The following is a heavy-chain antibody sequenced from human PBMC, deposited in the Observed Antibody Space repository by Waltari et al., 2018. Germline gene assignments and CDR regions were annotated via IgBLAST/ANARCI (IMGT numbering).Heavy chain of an antibody. CDR3: AKDTTMSSWYVDY. J-gene: IGHJ4*02. D-gene: IGHD6-13*01. Sequence: EVQLLASGGGLVQPGGSLGLSCAASGFNFESFAMSWVRQAPGKGLEWVSTISGGGATYYADSVKGRFAISRDNSKNTLYLQMNGLRAEDTALYYCAKDTTMSSWYVDYWGQGNLVTVSS. V-gene: IGHV3-23*01. CDR1: GFNFESFA. CDR2: ISGGGAT.